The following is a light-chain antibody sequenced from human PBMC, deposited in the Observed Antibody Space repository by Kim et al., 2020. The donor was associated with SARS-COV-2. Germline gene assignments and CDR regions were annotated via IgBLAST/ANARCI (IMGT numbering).Light chain of an antibody. V-gene: IGLV1-44*01. CDR2: DND. J-gene: IGLJ3*02. CDR1: SSNIGTNA. Sequence: QSVLTQPPSASGTPGQRVEISCSGSSSNIGTNAVNWYQLFPGTAPKLLIYDNDRRPSGVPDRISGSRSGTSASLALSGLLSEDEDDYYCGTWDDSLDAWVFGGGTQLTVL. CDR3: GTWDDSLDAWV.